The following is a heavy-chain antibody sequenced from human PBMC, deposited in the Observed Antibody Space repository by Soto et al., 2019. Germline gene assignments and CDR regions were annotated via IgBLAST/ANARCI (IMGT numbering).Heavy chain of an antibody. CDR3: PRDFRAPYSGSYRVDDFDI. V-gene: IGHV3-33*01. D-gene: IGHD1-26*01. J-gene: IGHJ3*02. CDR2: IWYDGSNT. CDR1: VFTFSSYG. Sequence: QVQLVESGGGVVQPGRSLRLSCAASVFTFSSYGMHWVRQGPGKGLEWAAVIWYDGSNTYYADSVKGRFTISRDNSKNPLYLQMNGLRAEDTAVYYCPRDFRAPYSGSYRVDDFDISGQGTMVTVSS.